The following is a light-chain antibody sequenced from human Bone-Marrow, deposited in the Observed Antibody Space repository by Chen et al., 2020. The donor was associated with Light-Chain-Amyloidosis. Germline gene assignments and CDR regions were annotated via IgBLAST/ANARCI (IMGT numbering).Light chain of an antibody. Sequence: IVMTQSPDYLAVSLGERAAINCKSSQSVLDSSNNKNYLAWYQQKPGQPPKLLIYWASTRESGVPDRFSGSGYGTDFTLTISSLQAEDVAVYYCQHYYSTPLTFGPGTKVDSK. CDR3: QHYYSTPLT. CDR2: WAS. CDR1: QSVLDSSNNKNY. J-gene: IGKJ3*01. V-gene: IGKV4-1*01.